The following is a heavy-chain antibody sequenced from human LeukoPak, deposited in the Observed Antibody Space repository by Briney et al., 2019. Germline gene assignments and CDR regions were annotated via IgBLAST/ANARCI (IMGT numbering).Heavy chain of an antibody. CDR2: INSNSGGV. V-gene: IGHV1-2*02. CDR3: ARYLAAPYDAFDI. D-gene: IGHD2-15*01. J-gene: IGHJ3*02. Sequence: GASVKVSCKASGYTFTGYYMHWVRQAPGQGLEWMGWINSNSGGVHYAQNFQGRVTMTRDTSISTAYVGLTRLRYDDTAVYFCARYLAAPYDAFDIWGQGTMVTVSS. CDR1: GYTFTGYY.